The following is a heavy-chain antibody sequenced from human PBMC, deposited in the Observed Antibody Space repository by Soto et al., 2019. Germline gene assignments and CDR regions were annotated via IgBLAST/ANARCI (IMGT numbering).Heavy chain of an antibody. CDR1: GYTFTNYG. CDR3: AREGQLGY. CDR2: ISGYNGNT. V-gene: IGHV1-18*01. D-gene: IGHD6-6*01. J-gene: IGHJ4*02. Sequence: QVQLVQSGDEVQKPGASVKVSCKASGYTFTNYGFSWVRQAPGQGLERMGWISGYNGNTNYAERHQGRVTMTTDTSTCTAYMELKSLRYDETAVYYCAREGQLGYWGQGTPVTVSS.